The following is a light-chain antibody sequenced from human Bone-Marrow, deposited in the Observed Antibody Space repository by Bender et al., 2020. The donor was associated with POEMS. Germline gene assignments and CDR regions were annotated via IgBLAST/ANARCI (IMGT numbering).Light chain of an antibody. CDR3: CSPAGSNTFV. J-gene: IGLJ3*02. V-gene: IGLV2-23*02. CDR1: SSDLGSYNL. CDR2: EDL. Sequence: QSALTQPASVSGSRGQSITISCTGTSSDLGSYNLVSWYQQHPGKAPKLMLYEDLKRPSGVSSRFSGSKSGNTASLTISGLQAEDEADYYCCSPAGSNTFVFGGGTQLTVL.